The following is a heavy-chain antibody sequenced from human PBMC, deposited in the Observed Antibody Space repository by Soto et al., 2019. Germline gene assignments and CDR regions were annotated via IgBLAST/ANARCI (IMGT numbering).Heavy chain of an antibody. J-gene: IGHJ4*02. CDR1: GFSFGSYA. CDR2: ISGSDGKT. V-gene: IGHV3-23*01. D-gene: IGHD3-3*01. Sequence: LSCAASGFSFGSYALSWVRQAPGKGLEWVSTISGSDGKTFYADSVKGRFSISRDTSQNTLYLQMNSLRADDTAIYYCARWSYLDYWGQGTRVTVSA. CDR3: ARWSYLDY.